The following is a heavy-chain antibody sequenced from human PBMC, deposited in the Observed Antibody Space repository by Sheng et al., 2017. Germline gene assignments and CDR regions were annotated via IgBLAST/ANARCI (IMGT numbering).Heavy chain of an antibody. CDR2: IIPIFGTA. D-gene: IGHD3-10*01. V-gene: IGHV1-69*05. J-gene: IGHJ6*03. Sequence: QVQLVQSGAEVKKPGSSVKVSCKASGGTFSSYAISWVRQAPGQGLEWMGGIIPIFGTANYAQKFQGRVTITTDESTSTAYMELSSLRSEDTAVYYCARSFHPLLWFRELLSSSGVYYMDVWGKGTTVTVSS. CDR1: GGTFSSYA. CDR3: ARSFHPLLWFRELLSSSGVYYMDV.